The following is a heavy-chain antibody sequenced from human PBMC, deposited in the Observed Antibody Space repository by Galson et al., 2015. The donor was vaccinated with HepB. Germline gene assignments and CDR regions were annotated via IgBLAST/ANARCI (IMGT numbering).Heavy chain of an antibody. CDR1: GFTFTNYA. J-gene: IGHJ4*02. V-gene: IGHV3-23*01. Sequence: SLRLSCAASGFTFTNYAMSWVRQAAGKGLEWVSAISGSTGSTYYADSLKGRFTISRDNSKSRLYLQMNSLITEDTAVYYCARVPRSRIAAAGTFLSASSSLFRTFDHPFDYWGQGTLVTVSS. CDR3: ARVPRSRIAAAGTFLSASSSLFRTFDHPFDY. CDR2: ISGSTGST. D-gene: IGHD6-13*01.